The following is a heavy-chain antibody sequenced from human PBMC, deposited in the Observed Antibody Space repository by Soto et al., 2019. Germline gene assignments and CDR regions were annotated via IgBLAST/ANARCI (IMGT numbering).Heavy chain of an antibody. CDR2: INPSGGST. Sequence: GASVKVSCKASGYSFTSYYLHWLRQAPGQWLEWMGIINPSGGSTTYAQKFQGRVTMTRDTSTSTIYMELSSLRSEDTAVYYCARDVSFNFDYWGQGTLVTVS. CDR3: ARDVSFNFDY. V-gene: IGHV1-46*01. CDR1: GYSFTSYY. J-gene: IGHJ4*02.